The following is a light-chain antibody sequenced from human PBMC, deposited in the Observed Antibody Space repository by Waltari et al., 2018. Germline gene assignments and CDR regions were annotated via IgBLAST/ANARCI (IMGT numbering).Light chain of an antibody. CDR1: QDIDIR. V-gene: IGKV1-12*01. CDR2: SAS. J-gene: IGKJ3*01. CDR3: QQADSFPLT. Sequence: DIQMTQSPSSVSASVGDRVTIACRASQDIDIRLAWYQHKPGKAPNHLIFSASYLRSGAPSRFSGNGSGTDFTLTISSLQPEDFATYYCQQADSFPLTFGPGTKVDI.